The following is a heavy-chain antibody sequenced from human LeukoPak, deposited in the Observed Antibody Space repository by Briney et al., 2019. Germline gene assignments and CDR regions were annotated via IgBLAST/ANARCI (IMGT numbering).Heavy chain of an antibody. D-gene: IGHD1-26*01. CDR1: GFTFDDYG. V-gene: IGHV3-20*04. CDR3: ARKRVGSSLKGGYFDY. Sequence: GGSLRLSCAASGFTFDDYGMSWVRQAPGKGLEWVSGINWNGGSTGYADSVKGRFTISRDNAKNSLYLQMNSLRAEDTALYYCARKRVGSSLKGGYFDYWGQGTLVTVSS. CDR2: INWNGGST. J-gene: IGHJ4*02.